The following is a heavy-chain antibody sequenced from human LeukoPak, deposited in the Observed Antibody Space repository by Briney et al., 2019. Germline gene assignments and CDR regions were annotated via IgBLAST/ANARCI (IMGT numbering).Heavy chain of an antibody. D-gene: IGHD3-22*01. Sequence: SGGSLSLSCAASGFTFSSYGMHWVRQAPGKGLEWVAFIRYDGSNKYYADSVKGRFTISRDNSKNTLYLQMNSLRAEDTAVYYCAKGAKAQLPITGGNSNSYDSSGYYDYWGQGTLVTVSS. V-gene: IGHV3-30*02. J-gene: IGHJ4*02. CDR3: AKGAKAQLPITGGNSNSYDSSGYYDY. CDR1: GFTFSSYG. CDR2: IRYDGSNK.